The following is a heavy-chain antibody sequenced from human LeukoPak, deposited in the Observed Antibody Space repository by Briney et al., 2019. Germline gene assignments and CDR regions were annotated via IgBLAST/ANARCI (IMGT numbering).Heavy chain of an antibody. J-gene: IGHJ3*02. CDR2: FDPEDGEP. CDR1: GHTLTELS. D-gene: IGHD1-26*01. V-gene: IGHV1-24*01. CDR3: ATNRGALHAFDI. Sequence: ASVKVSCKVSGHTLTELSMHLVRQAPGKGLEWMGGFDPEDGEPIYGQQFQGRVTMTEDTSTDTAYMELSSLRSDDTAVYYCATNRGALHAFDIWGQGTMVTVSS.